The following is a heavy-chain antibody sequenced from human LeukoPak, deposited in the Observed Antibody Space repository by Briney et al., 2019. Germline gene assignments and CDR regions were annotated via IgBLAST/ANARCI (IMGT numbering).Heavy chain of an antibody. V-gene: IGHV3-21*01. CDR2: IGSVTTYI. J-gene: IGHJ4*02. Sequence: RTGGSLRLSCAASGFTFSDYTMNWVRQAPGKGLEWVSSIGSVTTYIYYADSVKGRFTISRDNAKNSLSLQMNSLRAEDTAVYYCARSGGSFYDYWGQGTLVTVSS. CDR1: GFTFSDYT. D-gene: IGHD2-15*01. CDR3: ARSGGSFYDY.